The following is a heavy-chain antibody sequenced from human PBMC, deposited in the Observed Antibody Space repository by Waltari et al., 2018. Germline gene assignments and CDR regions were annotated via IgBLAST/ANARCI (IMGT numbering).Heavy chain of an antibody. CDR3: ARERVFDI. V-gene: IGHV3-7*01. CDR1: GSPFSTNG. J-gene: IGHJ3*02. Sequence: EVQLVESGGGLVQPGGSRGLPGQAPGSPFSTNGRSWVRQAPGKGLEWVANINQDGSGKYYVDSVKGRFTISRDNAKNSVYLQMKSLRAEDTAVYYCARERVFDIWGQGTMVTVSS. CDR2: INQDGSGK.